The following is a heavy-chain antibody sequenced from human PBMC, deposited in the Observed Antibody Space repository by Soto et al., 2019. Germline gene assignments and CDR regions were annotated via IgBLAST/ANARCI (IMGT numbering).Heavy chain of an antibody. CDR3: ARIGRLTTNYALDV. J-gene: IGHJ6*02. D-gene: IGHD3-16*01. CDR2: IWFDMRSE. Sequence: QVQLVESGGGVVQPGRSLRLTCVASEFTFRRNGMQRVRQAPGKGLEWVAVIWFDMRSEYYADSLKGRFTISRDNFKNTLYLQMDSLRVEDTAVYYCARIGRLTTNYALDVWGQGTAVTVSS. V-gene: IGHV3-33*01. CDR1: EFTFRRNG.